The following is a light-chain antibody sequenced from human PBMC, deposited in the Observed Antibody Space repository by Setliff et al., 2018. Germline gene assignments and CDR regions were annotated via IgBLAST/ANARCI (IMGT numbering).Light chain of an antibody. CDR1: ASDVGSFNY. CDR2: DVN. CDR3: CSYGRGSMYV. J-gene: IGLJ1*01. Sequence: QSVLTQPASVSGSPGQSITISCTGTASDVGSFNYVSWYQRYPAKGPTLLIFDVNKRAAGVSNRFSGSKSGNTAFLSISGLQGDDEADYYCCSYGRGSMYVFGSGTKVTVL. V-gene: IGLV2-14*01.